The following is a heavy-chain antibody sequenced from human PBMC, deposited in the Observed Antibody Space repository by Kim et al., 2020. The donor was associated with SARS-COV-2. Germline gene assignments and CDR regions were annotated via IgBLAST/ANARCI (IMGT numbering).Heavy chain of an antibody. Sequence: GGSLRLSCATSGFTFSAYDMNWVRQAPGKGLEWLSFITKSSTTIYYADSVDGRFTISRENAKNSLFLQMNSLRDEDTALYYCVRDRMGGAFDMWGQGTMVTVSS. CDR3: VRDRMGGAFDM. CDR1: GFTFSAYD. CDR2: ITKSSTTI. D-gene: IGHD3-16*01. V-gene: IGHV3-48*02. J-gene: IGHJ3*02.